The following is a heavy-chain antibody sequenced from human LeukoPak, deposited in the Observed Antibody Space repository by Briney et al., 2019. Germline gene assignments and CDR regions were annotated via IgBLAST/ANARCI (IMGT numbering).Heavy chain of an antibody. CDR1: GYTLTSYY. D-gene: IGHD5-18*01. V-gene: IGHV1-46*01. Sequence: ASVKVSCKASGYTLTSYYMHWVRQAPGQGREWMGIINPSGGSTSYAQKFQGRVTMTRDTSTSTVYMELSSLRSEDTAVYYCARDKAVKRGYSYGLGYWGQGPLVTVSS. CDR2: INPSGGST. J-gene: IGHJ4*02. CDR3: ARDKAVKRGYSYGLGY.